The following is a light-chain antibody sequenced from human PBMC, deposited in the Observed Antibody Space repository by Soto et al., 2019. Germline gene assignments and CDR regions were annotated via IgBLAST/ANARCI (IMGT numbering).Light chain of an antibody. J-gene: IGLJ1*01. CDR2: GGS. Sequence: QSVLTQPPSVSGCPGQSVAISCTWMSSKIGAGYDVHWYQHQPGTAPKLLIYGGSSRPSGVPDRFSGSKSGTSASLAITGLQAEDEADYYCQSYDRSLSGTVFGTGTKVTVL. CDR3: QSYDRSLSGTV. V-gene: IGLV1-40*01. CDR1: SSKIGAGYD.